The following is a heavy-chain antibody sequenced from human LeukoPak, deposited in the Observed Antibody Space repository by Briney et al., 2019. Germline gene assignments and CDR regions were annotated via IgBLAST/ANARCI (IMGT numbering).Heavy chain of an antibody. CDR1: GGSISSYY. CDR3: ARRAYYGSFDY. CDR2: IYYSGST. V-gene: IGHV4-59*08. J-gene: IGHJ4*02. D-gene: IGHD4-17*01. Sequence: SETLSLTCTVSGGSISSYYWSWIRQPPGKGLEWIGYIYYSGSTNYNPSLKSRVTISVDTSKNQFSLKLSSVTAADTAVYYCARRAYYGSFDYWGQGTLVTVSS.